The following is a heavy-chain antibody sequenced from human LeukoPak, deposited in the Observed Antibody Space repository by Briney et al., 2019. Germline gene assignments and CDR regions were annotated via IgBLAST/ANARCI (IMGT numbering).Heavy chain of an antibody. Sequence: ASVRVSCKASGYTFTGYYMHWVRQAPGQGLEWMGWINPNSGGTNYAQKFQGRVTMTRDTSITTAYMELSRLKSDGTAVYYCAREAAAPGENYFDYWGQGTLVTVSS. CDR2: INPNSGGT. CDR3: AREAAAPGENYFDY. CDR1: GYTFTGYY. D-gene: IGHD6-13*01. V-gene: IGHV1-2*02. J-gene: IGHJ4*02.